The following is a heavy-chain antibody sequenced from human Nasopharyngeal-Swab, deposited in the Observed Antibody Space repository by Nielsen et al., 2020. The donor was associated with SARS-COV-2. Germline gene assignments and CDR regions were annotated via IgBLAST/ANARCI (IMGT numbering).Heavy chain of an antibody. CDR1: GFTFGSYS. CDR3: AKDLPEGWNSYLWYFDL. V-gene: IGHV3-23*03. J-gene: IGHJ2*01. CDR2: IHSDGTST. Sequence: GESLKISCAASGFTFGSYSMNWVRQAPGMGLEWVSVIHSDGTSTKYADSVKGRFTISRDNSKDTLYLQMNSLRAEDTAVYYCAKDLPEGWNSYLWYFDLWGRGTLVTVSS. D-gene: IGHD1-1*01.